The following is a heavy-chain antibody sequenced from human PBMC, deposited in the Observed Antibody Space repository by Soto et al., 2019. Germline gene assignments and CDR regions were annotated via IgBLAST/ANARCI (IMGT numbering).Heavy chain of an antibody. D-gene: IGHD6-6*01. Sequence: ASVKVSCKASGGTFSSYAISCVRQAPGQGLEWMGGIIPIFGTANYAQKFQGRVTITADESTSTAYMELSSLRSEDTAVYYCARDLDVEQLSWFDPWGQGTLVTVSS. CDR1: GGTFSSYA. CDR3: ARDLDVEQLSWFDP. CDR2: IIPIFGTA. J-gene: IGHJ5*02. V-gene: IGHV1-69*13.